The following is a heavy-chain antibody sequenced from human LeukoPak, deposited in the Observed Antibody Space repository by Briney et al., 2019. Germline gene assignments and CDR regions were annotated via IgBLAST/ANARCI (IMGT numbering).Heavy chain of an antibody. CDR2: IYYSGST. CDR1: GGSISSYY. J-gene: IGHJ3*02. V-gene: IGHV4-59*08. CDR3: ARRLTEYGSADAFDI. D-gene: IGHD4-17*01. Sequence: SETLSLTCTVSGGSISSYYWSWIRQPPGKGLEWIGYIYYSGSTNYNPSLKSRVTISVDTSKNQFSLKLSSVTAADTAVYYCARRLTEYGSADAFDIWGQGTMVTVSS.